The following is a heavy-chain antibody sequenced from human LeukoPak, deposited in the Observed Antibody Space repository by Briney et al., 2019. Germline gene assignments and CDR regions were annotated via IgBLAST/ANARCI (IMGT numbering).Heavy chain of an antibody. CDR1: GFTFSSYG. Sequence: PGGSLRLSCAASGFTFSSYGMHWVRQAPGKGLEWVAVISYDGSNKYYADSVKGRFTISRDNSKNTLYLQMNSLRAEDTAVYYCANGYGDHDAFDIWGQGTMVTVSS. V-gene: IGHV3-30*18. CDR3: ANGYGDHDAFDI. J-gene: IGHJ3*02. CDR2: ISYDGSNK. D-gene: IGHD4-17*01.